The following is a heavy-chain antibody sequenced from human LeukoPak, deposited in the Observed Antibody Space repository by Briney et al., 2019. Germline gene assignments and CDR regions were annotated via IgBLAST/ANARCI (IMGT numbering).Heavy chain of an antibody. J-gene: IGHJ4*02. D-gene: IGHD3-22*01. CDR2: IYYSGST. V-gene: IGHV4-38-2*02. CDR1: GYSIGSGYY. Sequence: SETLSLTCTVSGYSIGSGYYWGWIRQPPGKGLEWIGSIYYSGSTYDNPSLKSRVTISLDTSKNQFSLKLSSVTASDTAVYYCARHRLHDSTGYYYDFDYWGQGTLVTVSS. CDR3: ARHRLHDSTGYYYDFDY.